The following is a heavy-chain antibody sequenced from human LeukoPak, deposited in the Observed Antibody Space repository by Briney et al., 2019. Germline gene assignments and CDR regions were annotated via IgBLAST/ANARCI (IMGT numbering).Heavy chain of an antibody. D-gene: IGHD6-19*01. J-gene: IGHJ5*02. CDR2: IYYSGST. Sequence: SQTLSLTCTVSGGSISSGGYYWSWIRQPPGKGLESIGYIYYSGSTYYNPSLKSRVTISVDTSKNQFSLKLSSVTAADTAVYYCARGGGQWLVYNWFDPWGQGTLVTVSS. CDR1: GGSISSGGYY. V-gene: IGHV4-30-4*01. CDR3: ARGGGQWLVYNWFDP.